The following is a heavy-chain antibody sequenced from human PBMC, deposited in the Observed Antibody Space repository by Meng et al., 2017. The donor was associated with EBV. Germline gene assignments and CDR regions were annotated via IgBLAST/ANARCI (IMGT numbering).Heavy chain of an antibody. D-gene: IGHD6-19*01. J-gene: IGHJ5*02. CDR2: VHYNGST. CDR1: CDAISSFCY. Sequence: QLQLRESGPGQVMPSETLSLTCTVSCDAISSFCYWGWIRQLPGRGLEWFGSVHYNGSTYYSPSLKSRVAVSVDTSKNQFSLRLTSVTAADTAVYYCARPFPSWQSPRLDPVGAWGQGTLGTVSS. CDR3: ARPFPSWQSPRLDPVGA. V-gene: IGHV4-39*01.